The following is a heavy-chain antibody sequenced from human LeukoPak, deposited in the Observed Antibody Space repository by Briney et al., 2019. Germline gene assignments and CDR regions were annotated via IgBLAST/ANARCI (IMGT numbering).Heavy chain of an antibody. CDR2: INHSGST. J-gene: IGHJ4*02. CDR1: GGSLSGYY. CDR3: ASGYYFDY. V-gene: IGHV4-34*01. Sequence: SETLSLTCAVYGGSLSGYYWSWVHQPPGKGLEWIGEINHSGSTNYNPSLKSRVTISVDTSKNQFSLKLNSVTAADTAVYYCASGYYFDYWGQGTLVTVSS.